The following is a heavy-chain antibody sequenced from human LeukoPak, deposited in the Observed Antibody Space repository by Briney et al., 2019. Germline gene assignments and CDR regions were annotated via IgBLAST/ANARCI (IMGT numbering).Heavy chain of an antibody. Sequence: GGSLRLSCTASGFTFGDYAMSWVRQAPGKGLEWVGFIRSKAYGGTTEYAASVKGRFTISRDDSKSIAYLQMNSLKTEDTAVYYCTREDVEVGAFDIWDQGTMVTVSS. D-gene: IGHD1-1*01. CDR3: TREDVEVGAFDI. CDR1: GFTFGDYA. J-gene: IGHJ3*02. V-gene: IGHV3-49*04. CDR2: IRSKAYGGTT.